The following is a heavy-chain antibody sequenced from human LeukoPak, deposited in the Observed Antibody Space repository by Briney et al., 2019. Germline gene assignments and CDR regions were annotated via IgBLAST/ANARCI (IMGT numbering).Heavy chain of an antibody. V-gene: IGHV3-23*01. CDR2: ISTTGGST. J-gene: IGHJ4*02. CDR1: GFSFNNYA. Sequence: GGSLRLSCAASGFSFNNYAMSWVRQAPGKGLEWVSAISTTGGSTYYAHSVKGRFTISRDNSKNTLSLQMDSLRVEDTAVYYSAKDWTTVVTPKGYYFDSWGQGTLVTVSS. D-gene: IGHD4-23*01. CDR3: AKDWTTVVTPKGYYFDS.